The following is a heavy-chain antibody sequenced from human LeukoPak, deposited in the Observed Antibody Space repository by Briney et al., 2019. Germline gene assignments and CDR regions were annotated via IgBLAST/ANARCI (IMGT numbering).Heavy chain of an antibody. Sequence: GGSLRLSCAASGFTFSTYSMNWVRQAPGKGLEWVSFISTSSSYIYYADSVKGRFTISRDNSKNSLYLQMNSLRAEDTAVYYCARDQDWSDRGGLDYWGQGTLVIVSS. CDR3: ARDQDWSDRGGLDY. V-gene: IGHV3-21*01. J-gene: IGHJ4*02. CDR2: ISTSSSYI. D-gene: IGHD1-1*01. CDR1: GFTFSTYS.